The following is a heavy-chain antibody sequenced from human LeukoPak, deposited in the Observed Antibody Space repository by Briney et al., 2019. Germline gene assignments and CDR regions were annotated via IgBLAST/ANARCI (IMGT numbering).Heavy chain of an antibody. Sequence: GESLKISCKGSGYSFTSHWIGWVRQMPGKGLEWMGIIYPGDSDTRYSPSFQGQVTISADKSISTAYLQWSSLKASDTAMYYCARGDYYYDSSGYYYDYWGQGTLVTVSS. D-gene: IGHD3-22*01. CDR1: GYSFTSHW. CDR2: IYPGDSDT. CDR3: ARGDYYYDSSGYYYDY. V-gene: IGHV5-51*01. J-gene: IGHJ4*02.